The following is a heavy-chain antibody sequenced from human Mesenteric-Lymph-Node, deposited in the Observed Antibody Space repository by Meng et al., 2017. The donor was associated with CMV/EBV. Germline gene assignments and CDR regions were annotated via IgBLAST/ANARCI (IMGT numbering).Heavy chain of an antibody. J-gene: IGHJ4*02. CDR2: ISPYYGNT. Sequence: ASVKVSCKASGYTFTSYGISWLRQAPGQGLEWMGWISPYYGNTKYAQKFQGRVTITRNTSISTAYMELSSLRSEDTAVYYCARGSGSSSWLLFDYWGQGTLVTVSS. CDR1: GYTFTSYG. V-gene: IGHV1-8*03. CDR3: ARGSGSSSWLLFDY. D-gene: IGHD6-13*01.